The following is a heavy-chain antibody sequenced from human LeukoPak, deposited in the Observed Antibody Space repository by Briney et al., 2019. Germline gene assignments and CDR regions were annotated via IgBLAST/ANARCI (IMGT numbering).Heavy chain of an antibody. CDR1: GFTFSSYS. Sequence: GGSLRLSCAASGFTFSSYSMNWVRQAPGKGLEWVPYISSSSSTIYYADSVKGRFTISRDNAKNSLYLQMNSLRAEDTAVYYCARLGCSSTSCYFPERWFGYYYMDVWGKGTTVTVSS. D-gene: IGHD2-2*01. V-gene: IGHV3-48*04. CDR3: ARLGCSSTSCYFPERWFGYYYMDV. CDR2: ISSSSSTI. J-gene: IGHJ6*03.